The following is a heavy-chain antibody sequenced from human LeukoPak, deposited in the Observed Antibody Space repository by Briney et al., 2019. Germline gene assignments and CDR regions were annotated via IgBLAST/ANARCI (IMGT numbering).Heavy chain of an antibody. D-gene: IGHD3-22*01. Sequence: PGRSLRLSCAASGFTFDDYAMHWVRQAPGKGLEWVSGISWNSGSIGYADSVKGRFTISRDNAKNSLYLQMNSLRAEDTALYYCAKDSFYDSSGYLDYWGQGTLVTVPS. V-gene: IGHV3-9*01. CDR2: ISWNSGSI. CDR1: GFTFDDYA. CDR3: AKDSFYDSSGYLDY. J-gene: IGHJ4*02.